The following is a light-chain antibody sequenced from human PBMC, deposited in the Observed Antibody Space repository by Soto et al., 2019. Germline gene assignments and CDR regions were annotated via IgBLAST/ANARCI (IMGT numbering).Light chain of an antibody. Sequence: DIVMTQSPDSLSVYLGERASITCKCSQRVLYSSNNKNYLAWYQQKPGQPPKLLIYWASTRESGVPDRFSGSGSGTDFTLTISSLQAEDVAVYYCQQYYSTPLTFGGGTKVDI. CDR3: QQYYSTPLT. CDR2: WAS. V-gene: IGKV4-1*01. CDR1: QRVLYSSNNKNY. J-gene: IGKJ4*01.